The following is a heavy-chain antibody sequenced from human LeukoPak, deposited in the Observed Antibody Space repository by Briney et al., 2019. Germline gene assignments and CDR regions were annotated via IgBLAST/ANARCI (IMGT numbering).Heavy chain of an antibody. CDR3: ARGPTASDLDGTGY. CDR2: IHDSRST. D-gene: IGHD3/OR15-3a*01. CDR1: GAYISDYY. V-gene: IGHV4-59*01. J-gene: IGHJ4*02. Sequence: SETLSLTCNVSGAYISDYYWIWIRQPPGKGLAWIGDIHDSRSTNYNPSLKSRVTISLGTPKKPFSLKLNFVTAADTAVYYCARGPTASDLDGTGYWGQGTLVTVSS.